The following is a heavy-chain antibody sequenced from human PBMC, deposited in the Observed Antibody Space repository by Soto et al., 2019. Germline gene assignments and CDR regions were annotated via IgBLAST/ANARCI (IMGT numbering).Heavy chain of an antibody. J-gene: IGHJ4*02. CDR2: IVVGSGNT. D-gene: IGHD3-10*01. CDR1: GFTFTSSA. CDR3: ARTGVVRGVNGEYYFDY. Sequence: ASVKVSCKASGFTFTSSAVQWVRQARGQRLEWIGWIVVGSGNTNYAQKFQERVTITRDMSTSTAYMELSSLRSEDTAVYYCARTGVVRGVNGEYYFDYWGQGTLVTVSS. V-gene: IGHV1-58*01.